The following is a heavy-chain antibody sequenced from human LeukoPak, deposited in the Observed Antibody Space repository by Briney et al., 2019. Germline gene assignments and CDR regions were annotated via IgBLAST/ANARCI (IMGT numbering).Heavy chain of an antibody. CDR1: GFTFSSYG. J-gene: IGHJ3*02. CDR3: AKAETEDYDILTAAFDI. Sequence: PGRSLRLSCAASGFTFSSYGMHWVRQAPGKGLEWVAVISYDGSNKYYADSVKGRFTISRDNSKNTLYLQMNSLRAEDTAVYYCAKAETEDYDILTAAFDIWGQGTMVTVSS. D-gene: IGHD3-9*01. CDR2: ISYDGSNK. V-gene: IGHV3-30*18.